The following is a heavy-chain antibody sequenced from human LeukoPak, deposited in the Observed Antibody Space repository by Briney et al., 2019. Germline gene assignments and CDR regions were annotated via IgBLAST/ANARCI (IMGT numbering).Heavy chain of an antibody. CDR3: ARGEGDYGDYSDY. D-gene: IGHD4-17*01. Sequence: SETLSLTCTVSGGSISPKTYYWGWIRQPPGKGLEWIGGIDFSGSPDYSSSLKSRVTISLDTSMKQFSLKLSYVTAADTAVYYCARGEGDYGDYSDYWGQGILVTVSS. CDR1: GGSISPKTYY. V-gene: IGHV4-39*01. CDR2: IDFSGSP. J-gene: IGHJ4*02.